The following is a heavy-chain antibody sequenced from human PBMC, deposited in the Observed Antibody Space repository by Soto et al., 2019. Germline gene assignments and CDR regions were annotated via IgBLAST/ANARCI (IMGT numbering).Heavy chain of an antibody. Sequence: EVQLVESGGGLVKPGGSLRLSCAASGFTFSSYSMNWVRQAPGKGLEWVSSISSSSSYIYYADSVKGRFTISRDNAKNSLYLQMNSLRAEDTAVYYCAREQLAVGGYDYYYYYGMDVWGQGTTVTVSS. CDR2: ISSSSSYI. CDR1: GFTFSSYS. CDR3: AREQLAVGGYDYYYYYGMDV. V-gene: IGHV3-21*01. D-gene: IGHD5-12*01. J-gene: IGHJ6*02.